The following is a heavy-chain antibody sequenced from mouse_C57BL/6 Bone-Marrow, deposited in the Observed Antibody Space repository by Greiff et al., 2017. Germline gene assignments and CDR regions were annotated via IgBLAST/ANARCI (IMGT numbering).Heavy chain of an antibody. CDR2: IWWDDDK. CDR3: ARREFQGVRGLRYFDV. Sequence: QVTLTFSFPFLFPPPTPLLLPRPFSGFSPTTFCLFPRWIRQPSFQRLEWLAHIWWDDDKYYPQALKSRLTISKDTSKNQVFLKIANVDTADTATYYCARREFQGVRGLRYFDVWGTGTTVTGSS. V-gene: IGHV8-8*01. CDR1: GFSPTTFCLF. J-gene: IGHJ1*03. D-gene: IGHD3-1*01.